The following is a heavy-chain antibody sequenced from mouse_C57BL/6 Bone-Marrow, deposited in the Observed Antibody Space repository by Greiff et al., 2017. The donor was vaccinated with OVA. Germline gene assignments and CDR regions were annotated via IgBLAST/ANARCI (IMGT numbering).Heavy chain of an antibody. Sequence: QVQLQQPGAELVRPGTSVKLSCKASGYTFTSYWMHWVKQRPGQGLEWIGVIDPSDSYTNYNQKFKGKATLTVDTSSSTAYMQLSSLTSEDSAVDYCADGYSYAMDYWGQGTSVTVSS. D-gene: IGHD2-3*01. CDR2: IDPSDSYT. CDR1: GYTFTSYW. J-gene: IGHJ4*01. V-gene: IGHV1-59*01. CDR3: ADGYSYAMDY.